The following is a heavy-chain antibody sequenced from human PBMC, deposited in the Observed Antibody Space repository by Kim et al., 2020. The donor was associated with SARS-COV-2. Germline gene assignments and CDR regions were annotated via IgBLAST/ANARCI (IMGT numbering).Heavy chain of an antibody. J-gene: IGHJ4*02. CDR2: IWYDGSNK. Sequence: GGSLRLSCAASGFSFSSYGMHWVRQAPGKGLEWVALIWYDGSNKYYADSVKGRFTISRDNSRSTLYLQMNSLRAEYTAVYYCARVNYTSSWYADYWGQGT. V-gene: IGHV3-33*01. CDR3: ARVNYTSSWYADY. D-gene: IGHD6-13*01. CDR1: GFSFSSYG.